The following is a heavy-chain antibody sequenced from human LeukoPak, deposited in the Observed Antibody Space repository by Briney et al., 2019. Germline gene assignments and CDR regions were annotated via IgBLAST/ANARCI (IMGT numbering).Heavy chain of an antibody. CDR1: GFTFSSYW. CDR3: ARDISSNWAYFDY. D-gene: IGHD7-27*01. J-gene: IGHJ4*02. Sequence: GGSLRLSCAASGFTFSSYWMSWVRQAPGKGLEWVANIKQDGSEKYYVDSVKGRFTISRDNAKNSLYLQMDSLRAEDTAVYYCARDISSNWAYFDYWGQGTLVTVSS. CDR2: IKQDGSEK. V-gene: IGHV3-7*01.